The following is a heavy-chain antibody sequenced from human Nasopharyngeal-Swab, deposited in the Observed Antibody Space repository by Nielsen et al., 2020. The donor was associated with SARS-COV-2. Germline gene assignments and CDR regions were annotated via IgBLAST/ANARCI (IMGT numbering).Heavy chain of an antibody. CDR1: GYSFTNYW. D-gene: IGHD5-18*01. V-gene: IGHV5-51*01. Sequence: GESLKISCQGSGYSFTNYWIGWVRQMPGKGLEWMGIIYPGDSDTKYSPSFQGQVAISADKSISTAYLQWSSLKASDTAMYYCATSQGYSYGFPFDYWGQGTLVTVSS. CDR2: IYPGDSDT. J-gene: IGHJ4*02. CDR3: ATSQGYSYGFPFDY.